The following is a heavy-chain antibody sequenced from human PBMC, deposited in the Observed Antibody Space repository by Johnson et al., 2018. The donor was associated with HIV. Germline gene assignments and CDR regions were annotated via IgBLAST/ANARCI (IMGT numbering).Heavy chain of an antibody. J-gene: IGHJ3*02. V-gene: IGHV3-66*02. CDR1: EFSFSTYA. Sequence: VQLVESGGNLVQPGGSLRLSCAASEFSFSTYAMRWVRQAPGKGLEWVSVIYSGGSTYYADYVKGRFTISRDNPKNSLYLQMNSLRAEDTAVYYCARDRGAFDIWGQGTMVTASS. CDR3: ARDRGAFDI. CDR2: IYSGGST.